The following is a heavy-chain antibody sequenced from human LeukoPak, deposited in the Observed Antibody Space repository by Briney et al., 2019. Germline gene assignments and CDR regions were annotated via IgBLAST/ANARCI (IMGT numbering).Heavy chain of an antibody. CDR2: ISAYNGNT. V-gene: IGHV1-18*01. J-gene: IGHJ3*02. Sequence: ASVKVSCKASRGTFSSYAISWVRQAPGQGLEWMAWISAYNGNTNYAQKLQGRDTMTPDTSTSTAYMELRSLRSDDTAVYYCARDHIVATTDDAFDIWGQGTMVTVSS. CDR1: RGTFSSYA. D-gene: IGHD5-12*01. CDR3: ARDHIVATTDDAFDI.